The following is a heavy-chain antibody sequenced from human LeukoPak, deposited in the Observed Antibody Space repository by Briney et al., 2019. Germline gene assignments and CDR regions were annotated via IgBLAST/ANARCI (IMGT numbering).Heavy chain of an antibody. J-gene: IGHJ4*02. CDR3: ARDRHCSGGSCYIDY. CDR1: GYTFTSYY. Sequence: ASVNVSCKASGYTFTSYYMHWVRQAPGQGLEWMGIINPSGGSTSYAQKFQGRVTMTRDTSTSTVYMELSSLRSEDTAVYYCARDRHCSGGSCYIDYWGQGTLVTVSS. CDR2: INPSGGST. V-gene: IGHV1-46*01. D-gene: IGHD2-15*01.